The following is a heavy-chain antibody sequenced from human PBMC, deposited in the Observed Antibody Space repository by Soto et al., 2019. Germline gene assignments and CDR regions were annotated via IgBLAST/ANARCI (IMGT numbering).Heavy chain of an antibody. CDR1: GGSISSYY. D-gene: IGHD6-13*01. J-gene: IGHJ4*02. CDR2: IYYSGST. Sequence: PSETLSLTCTVSGGSISSYYWSWIRQPPGKGLEWIGYIYYSGSTYYNPPLKSRVTMSVDTYTNQFSLKLMSVTAADTAIYYCTRHEGGAAADRPLDYWGQGTLVTVS. CDR3: TRHEGGAAADRPLDY. V-gene: IGHV4-59*04.